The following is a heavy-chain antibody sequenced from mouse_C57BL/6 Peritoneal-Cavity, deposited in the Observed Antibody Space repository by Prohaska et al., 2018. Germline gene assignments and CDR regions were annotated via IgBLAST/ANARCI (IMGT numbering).Heavy chain of an antibody. CDR2: IRSKSNNYAT. J-gene: IGHJ4*01. CDR3: VSYSSMDY. D-gene: IGHD2-1*01. Sequence: EVQLVESGGGFVQPKGSLKLSCAASVFSFNTYAMNWVRQAPGKGLEWVARIRSKSNNYATYYADSVKERFTIDRDDSESMLYLQMKNLKTEDTAMYYCVSYSSMDYWGQGTSVTVCS. V-gene: IGHV10-1*01. CDR1: VFSFNTYA.